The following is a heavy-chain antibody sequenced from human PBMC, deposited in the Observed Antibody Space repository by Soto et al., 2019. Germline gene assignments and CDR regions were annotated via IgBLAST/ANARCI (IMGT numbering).Heavy chain of an antibody. J-gene: IGHJ6*02. D-gene: IGHD3-3*01. CDR2: IYYSGST. CDR1: GGSISSYY. V-gene: IGHV4-59*01. CDR3: ARGEARGLTYYDFWSGSKGYYYYGMDV. Sequence: SETLSLTCTVSGGSISSYYWSWIRQPPGKGLEWIGYIYYSGSTNYNPPLKSRVTISVDTSKNQFSLKLSSVTAADTAVYYCARGEARGLTYYDFWSGSKGYYYYGMDVWGQGTTVTVSS.